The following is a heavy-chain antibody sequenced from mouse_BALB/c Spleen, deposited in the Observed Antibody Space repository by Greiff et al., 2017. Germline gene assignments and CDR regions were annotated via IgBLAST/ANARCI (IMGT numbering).Heavy chain of an antibody. CDR3: ASQTGDYYAMDY. CDR1: GFSLTSYG. D-gene: IGHD4-1*01. J-gene: IGHJ4*01. Sequence: VQGVESGPGLVQPSQSLSITCTVSGFSLTSYGVHWVRQSPGKGLEWLGVIWSGGSTDYNAAFISRLSISKDNSKSQVFFKMNSLQAVDTAIYYCASQTGDYYAMDYWGQGTSVTVSS. CDR2: IWSGGST. V-gene: IGHV2-4-1*01.